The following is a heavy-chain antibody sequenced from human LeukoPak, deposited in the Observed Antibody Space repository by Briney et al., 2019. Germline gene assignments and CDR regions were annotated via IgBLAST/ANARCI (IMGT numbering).Heavy chain of an antibody. CDR1: GGSISSGGYY. Sequence: PSETLSLTCTVSGGSISSGGYYWSWIRQHPGKGLEWIGYIYYSGSTYYNPSLKSRVTISVDTSKNQFSLKLSSVTAADTAVYYCARDLRSNYYDSSGYYLSDYHYMDVWGKGTTVTVSS. J-gene: IGHJ6*03. V-gene: IGHV4-31*03. CDR2: IYYSGST. CDR3: ARDLRSNYYDSSGYYLSDYHYMDV. D-gene: IGHD3-22*01.